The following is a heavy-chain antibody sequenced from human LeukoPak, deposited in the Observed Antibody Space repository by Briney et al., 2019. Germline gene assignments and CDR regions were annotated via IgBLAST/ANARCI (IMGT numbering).Heavy chain of an antibody. CDR1: GFTFSSYA. J-gene: IGHJ4*02. D-gene: IGHD3-10*01. Sequence: PGGSLRLSCAASGFTFSSYAMSWVRQAPGEGLEWVSAISGSGGSTYYADSVKGRFTISRDNSKNTLYLQMNSLRAEDTAVYYCAKNRFRQYYYGSGSYYNVDYFDYWGQGTLVTVSS. V-gene: IGHV3-23*01. CDR3: AKNRFRQYYYGSGSYYNVDYFDY. CDR2: ISGSGGST.